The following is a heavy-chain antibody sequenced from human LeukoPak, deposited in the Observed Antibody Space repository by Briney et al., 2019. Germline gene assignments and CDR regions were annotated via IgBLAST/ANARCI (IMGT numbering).Heavy chain of an antibody. CDR1: RFTFSSYA. CDR2: ISYDGSNK. J-gene: IGHJ4*02. Sequence: PGRSLRLSCAASRFTFSSYAMHWVRQAPGKGLEWVAVISYDGSNKYYADSVKGRFTISRDNSKNTLYLQMNSLRAEDTAVYYCARDAGATVIESITGYWGQGTLVTVSS. CDR3: ARDAGATVIESITGY. D-gene: IGHD1-26*01. V-gene: IGHV3-30-3*01.